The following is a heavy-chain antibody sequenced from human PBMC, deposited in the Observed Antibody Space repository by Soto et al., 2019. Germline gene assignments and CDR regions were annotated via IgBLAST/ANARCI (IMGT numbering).Heavy chain of an antibody. D-gene: IGHD3-9*01. CDR3: SQSHFEILTGPFDA. J-gene: IGHJ5*02. V-gene: IGHV2-5*01. Sequence: QITLKESGPSLVKPTQTLTLTCTFSGFSLTNTGVTVGWIRQPPGKALEWLALVYWHDDKRYNPSLRNRLTIAKDTSKNRVVLTLANVGPVDTATDNCSQSHFEILTGPFDAWGRGTLVTVSS. CDR1: GFSLTNTGVT. CDR2: VYWHDDK.